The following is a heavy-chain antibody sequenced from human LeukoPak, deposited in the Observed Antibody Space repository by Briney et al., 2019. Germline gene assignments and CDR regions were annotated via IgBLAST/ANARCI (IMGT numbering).Heavy chain of an antibody. CDR2: IDGVGTDE. V-gene: IGHV3-7*01. J-gene: IGHJ5*02. D-gene: IGHD6-19*01. Sequence: LTGGSLRLSCTASGFTFSDYWMTWVRQAPGKGLEWVANIDGVGTDEGYAGSVKGRFTISRDNAKNSLFLQMNSLRADDLAVYYCARSLSHRLVSPYNWFDAWGQGTLLTVSS. CDR1: GFTFSDYW. CDR3: ARSLSHRLVSPYNWFDA.